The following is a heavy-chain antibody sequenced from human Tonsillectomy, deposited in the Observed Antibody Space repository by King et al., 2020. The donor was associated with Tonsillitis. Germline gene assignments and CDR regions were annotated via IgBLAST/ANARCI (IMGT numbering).Heavy chain of an antibody. V-gene: IGHV1-8*01. CDR3: AMAKKLSSLILTGYLVGYYFDY. CDR1: GYTFTSYD. Sequence: VQLVESGAEVKKPGASVKVSCKASGYTFTSYDINWVRQATGQGLEWMGWMNPYSGNQGYAKNVQGRVTMTRNTSISTAYMELSSRGSEDTAVYYCAMAKKLSSLILTGYLVGYYFDYWGQGTLVTVSS. J-gene: IGHJ4*02. D-gene: IGHD3-9*01. CDR2: MNPYSGNQ.